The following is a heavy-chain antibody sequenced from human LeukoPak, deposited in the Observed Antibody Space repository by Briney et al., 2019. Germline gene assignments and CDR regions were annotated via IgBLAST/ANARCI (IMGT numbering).Heavy chain of an antibody. D-gene: IGHD5-18*01. CDR3: TRDRGQLWLLEYYYYYFMDG. V-gene: IGHV3-49*03. CDR2: IRSKAYGGTT. J-gene: IGHJ6*03. Sequence: GRSLRLSCTASGFTFRDYAMSWFRQAPGKGWEWVGFIRSKAYGGTTEYAASVKGRFTISRDDSKSIAYLQMNSLKTEDTAVYYCTRDRGQLWLLEYYYYYFMDGWGKGTTVTVSS. CDR1: GFTFRDYA.